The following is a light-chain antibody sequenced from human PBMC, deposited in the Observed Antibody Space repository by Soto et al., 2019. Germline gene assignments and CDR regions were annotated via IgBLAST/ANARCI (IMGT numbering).Light chain of an antibody. CDR2: AAS. V-gene: IGKV3D-7*01. CDR3: QQDYNFPWT. CDR1: QSVSGSY. J-gene: IGKJ1*01. Sequence: EIVMTQSPVTLSLSPGERATLSCRASQSVSGSYLSWYQQKPGQPPRLLIYAASTRATGVPARFSGSGSGTDFTLTISILQPEDFAVYYCQQDYNFPWTFGQGTKVDIK.